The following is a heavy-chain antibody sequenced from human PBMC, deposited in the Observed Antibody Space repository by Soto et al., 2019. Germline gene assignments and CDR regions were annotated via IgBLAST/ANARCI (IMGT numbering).Heavy chain of an antibody. D-gene: IGHD6-19*01. Sequence: QAQLEQSGGEVKKPGSSVKVSCKASRVAFSKFIVTWVRQAPGLGLEWVGGIIPIFGTATYAQQYQGRVTITADESTSTSYMEVNNLRSEDTAVYYCAKVRYSSPMGYYYGMDVWGQGTTVTVSS. CDR1: RVAFSKFI. J-gene: IGHJ6*02. CDR3: AKVRYSSPMGYYYGMDV. CDR2: IIPIFGTA. V-gene: IGHV1-69*01.